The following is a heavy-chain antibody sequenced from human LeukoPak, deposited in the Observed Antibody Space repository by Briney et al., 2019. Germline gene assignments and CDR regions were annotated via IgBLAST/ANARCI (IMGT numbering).Heavy chain of an antibody. CDR2: ISYDGSNK. V-gene: IGHV3-30*04. J-gene: IGHJ4*02. CDR3: ATLTVTAFDY. Sequence: PGGSLRLSCAASGFTFSSYTMHWVRQAPGKGLEWVAVISYDGSNKYYADSVKGRFTISRDNSKNTLYLQMNSLRAEDTAVYYCATLTVTAFDYWGQGTLVTVSS. CDR1: GFTFSSYT. D-gene: IGHD4-17*01.